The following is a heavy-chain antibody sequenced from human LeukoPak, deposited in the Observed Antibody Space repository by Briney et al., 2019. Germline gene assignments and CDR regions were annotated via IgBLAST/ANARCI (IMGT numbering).Heavy chain of an antibody. CDR2: INPDTDGT. Sequence: GASVKVSCKASGYIFSDYYMHWVRQAPGQGLEWMGWINPDTDGTKYAQNFQDRVTLIRDTSTSTAFMEVTSLTSDDTAVYYCARMGAFTDIDYWGQGTLVTVSS. CDR1: GYIFSDYY. CDR3: ARMGAFTDIDY. D-gene: IGHD3-9*01. J-gene: IGHJ4*02. V-gene: IGHV1-2*02.